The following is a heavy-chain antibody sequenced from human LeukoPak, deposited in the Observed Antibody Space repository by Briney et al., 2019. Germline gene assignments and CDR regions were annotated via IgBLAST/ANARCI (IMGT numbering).Heavy chain of an antibody. CDR3: TTVPYGDYNFDY. Sequence: PGGSLRLSCAASGFTFSNAWLSWVRQAPGKGLEWVGRIKSKTDGGTTDYAAPVKGRFTISRDASKNTLYMQMNSLKTEDTAIYFCTTVPYGDYNFDYGGQGTLVTVSS. D-gene: IGHD4-17*01. CDR2: IKSKTDGGTT. CDR1: GFTFSNAW. V-gene: IGHV3-15*01. J-gene: IGHJ4*02.